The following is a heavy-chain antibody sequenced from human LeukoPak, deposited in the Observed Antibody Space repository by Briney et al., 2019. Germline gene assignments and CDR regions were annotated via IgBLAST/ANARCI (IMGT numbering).Heavy chain of an antibody. D-gene: IGHD3-10*01. CDR2: LYYSGST. V-gene: IGHV4-59*13. J-gene: IGHJ6*03. CDR1: GGSISSYY. CDR3: ARATSYRYGSGRNYYYYMDV. Sequence: SDTLSLTCTVSGGSISSYYWRWIPPPPGKGLEWIGYLYYSGSTNYNPSLKSRVTISVDTSKNQFSLKLSSVTAADTAVYYCARATSYRYGSGRNYYYYMDVWGKGTTVTISS.